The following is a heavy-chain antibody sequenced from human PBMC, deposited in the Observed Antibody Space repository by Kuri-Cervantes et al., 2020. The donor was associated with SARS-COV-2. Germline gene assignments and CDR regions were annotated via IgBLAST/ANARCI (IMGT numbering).Heavy chain of an antibody. CDR2: MNPNSGNT. CDR3: ARDLRLGKSLDY. D-gene: IGHD7-27*01. V-gene: IGHV1-8*02. J-gene: IGHJ4*02. CDR1: GYTFTSSD. Sequence: ASVKVSCKASGYTFTSSDINWVRQATGQGLEWMGWMNPNSGNTAFAQKFQGRVTLTSSTSISTAYMDLSGLRSEDTAVYYCARDLRLGKSLDYWGQGTLVTVSS.